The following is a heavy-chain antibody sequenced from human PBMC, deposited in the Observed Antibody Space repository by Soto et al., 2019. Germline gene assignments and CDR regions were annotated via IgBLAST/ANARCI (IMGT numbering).Heavy chain of an antibody. J-gene: IGHJ4*02. D-gene: IGHD3-16*01. V-gene: IGHV4-31*03. CDR1: GGSISSGGYY. CDR2: IYYSGST. Sequence: SETLSLTCTVSGGSISSGGYYWSWIRQHPGKGLEWIGYIYYSGSTYYSPSLKSRVIISVDTSKNQFSLKLSSVTAADTAVFYCARFGSPSLLLGELAPYYFDYWGQGILVTVSS. CDR3: ARFGSPSLLLGELAPYYFDY.